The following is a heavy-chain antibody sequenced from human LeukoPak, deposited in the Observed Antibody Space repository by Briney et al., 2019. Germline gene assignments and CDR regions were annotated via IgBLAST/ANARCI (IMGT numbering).Heavy chain of an antibody. CDR3: ASRRLTGVYYFDY. V-gene: IGHV1-69*05. CDR2: IIPIFGTA. CDR1: GGTFSSYA. J-gene: IGHJ4*02. Sequence: SVKVSCKASGGTFSSYAISWVRQAPGQGLEWMGGIIPIFGTANYAQKFQGRVTITTDESTSTAYVELSSLRSEDTAVYYCASRRLTGVYYFDYWGQGTLVTVSS. D-gene: IGHD7-27*01.